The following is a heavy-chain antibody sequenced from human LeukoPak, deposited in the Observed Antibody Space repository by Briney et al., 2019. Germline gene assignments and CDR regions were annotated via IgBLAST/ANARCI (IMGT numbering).Heavy chain of an antibody. CDR3: TSSDYDYYAMDV. V-gene: IGHV4-61*05. D-gene: IGHD6-6*01. CDR1: GGSISSSSYY. Sequence: KPSETLSLTCTVSGGSISSSSYYWSWIRQPPGKGLEWIGSIYYTGSTNYNPSLRSRVTISIDTSKNQFSLKLTSVTAADTAMYYCTSSDYDYYAMDVWGQGTTVTVSS. J-gene: IGHJ6*02. CDR2: IYYTGST.